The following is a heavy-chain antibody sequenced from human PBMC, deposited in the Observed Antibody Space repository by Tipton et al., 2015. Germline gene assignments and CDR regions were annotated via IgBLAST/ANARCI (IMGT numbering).Heavy chain of an antibody. CDR3: ARKKRWDYYGSGSYLGPYYYYYGMDV. J-gene: IGHJ6*02. D-gene: IGHD3-10*01. V-gene: IGHV4-59*01. CDR1: GGSISTYY. CDR2: IYYTGST. Sequence: TLSLTCTVSGGSISTYYWNWIRQPPGKGLEWIGYIYYTGSTNYNPSLKSRVTISVDTSKNQFSLKLSSVTAADTAVYYCARKKRWDYYGSGSYLGPYYYYYGMDVWGQGTTVTVSS.